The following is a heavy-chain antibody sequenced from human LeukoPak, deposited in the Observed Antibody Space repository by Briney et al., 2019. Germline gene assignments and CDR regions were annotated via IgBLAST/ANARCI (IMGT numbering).Heavy chain of an antibody. CDR2: IKQDGSEK. Sequence: GGSLRLSCAASGFTFSSYWMSWVRQAPGKGLEWVANIKQDGSEKYYEDSVKGRFTISRDNAKNSLYLQMNSLRAEDTAVYYCARDCGDGDYVICHYYYYGMDVWGQGTTVTVSS. D-gene: IGHD4-17*01. V-gene: IGHV3-7*01. J-gene: IGHJ6*02. CDR1: GFTFSSYW. CDR3: ARDCGDGDYVICHYYYYGMDV.